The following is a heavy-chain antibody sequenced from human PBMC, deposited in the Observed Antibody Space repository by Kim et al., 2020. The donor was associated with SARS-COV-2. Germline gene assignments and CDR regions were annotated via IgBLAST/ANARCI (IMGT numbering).Heavy chain of an antibody. CDR3: ARDGLNVNTVRRYGMDV. CDR1: GGTHTKYA. CDR2: IRLFGTA. J-gene: IGHJ6*02. D-gene: IGHD4-4*01. V-gene: IGHV1-69*13. Sequence: SVKVSCKASGGTHTKYAFSWIRQAPGQGLEWMGGIRLFGTAAHAQKFQGRVTITADESTETCYVEISSLRSEDTAVYYCARDGLNVNTVRRYGMDVWGQGTTVTVS.